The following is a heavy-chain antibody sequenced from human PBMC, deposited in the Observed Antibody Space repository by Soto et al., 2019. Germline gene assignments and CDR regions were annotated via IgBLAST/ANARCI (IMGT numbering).Heavy chain of an antibody. V-gene: IGHV1-8*01. Sequence: GASVKVSCKASGYTFTSYDINWVRQATGQGLERMGWMNPNSGNTGYAQKFQGRVTMTRNTSISTAYMELSSLRSEDTAVYYCARGSFVEMATNFDYWGQGTLVTVSS. D-gene: IGHD5-12*01. CDR2: MNPNSGNT. CDR1: GYTFTSYD. CDR3: ARGSFVEMATNFDY. J-gene: IGHJ4*02.